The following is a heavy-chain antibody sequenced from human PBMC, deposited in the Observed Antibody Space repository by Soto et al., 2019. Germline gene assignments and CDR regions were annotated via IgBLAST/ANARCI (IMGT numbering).Heavy chain of an antibody. D-gene: IGHD3-3*01. V-gene: IGHV3-23*01. J-gene: IGHJ4*02. Sequence: PGGSLRLSCAASGFTFNSYAMSWVRQAPGKGLEWVSAISGSGGSTYYADSVKGRFTISRDNSKNTLYLQMNSLRAEDTAVYYCAKGSYFDILTIFGVVMTFDYWGQGTLVTVSS. CDR1: GFTFNSYA. CDR2: ISGSGGST. CDR3: AKGSYFDILTIFGVVMTFDY.